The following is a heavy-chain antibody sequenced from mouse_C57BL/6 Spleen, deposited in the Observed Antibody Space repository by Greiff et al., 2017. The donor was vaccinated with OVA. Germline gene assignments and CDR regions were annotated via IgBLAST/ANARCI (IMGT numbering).Heavy chain of an antibody. D-gene: IGHD1-1*01. CDR1: GYSFTGYF. V-gene: IGHV1-20*01. CDR3: ARYPLYYYGSSYDY. CDR2: INPYNGDT. J-gene: IGHJ2*01. Sequence: EVKLQESGPELVKPGDSVKISCKASGYSFTGYFMNWVMQSHGKSLEWIGRINPYNGDTFYNQKFKGKATLTVDKSSSTAHMELRSLTSEDSAVYYCARYPLYYYGSSYDYWGQGTTLTVSS.